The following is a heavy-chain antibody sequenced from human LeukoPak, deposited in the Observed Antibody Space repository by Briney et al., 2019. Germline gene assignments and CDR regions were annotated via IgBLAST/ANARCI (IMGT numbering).Heavy chain of an antibody. D-gene: IGHD6-19*01. V-gene: IGHV3-23*01. CDR2: ISGSGGST. CDR3: AKASQWLAPFDP. J-gene: IGHJ5*02. Sequence: GGSLRLACAASGFTSSSYVMSWVRQAPGKGLEWVSAISGSGGSTYYADSVKGRFTISRDNSKNTLYLQMNSLRAEDTAVYYCAKASQWLAPFDPWGQGTLVTVSS. CDR1: GFTSSSYV.